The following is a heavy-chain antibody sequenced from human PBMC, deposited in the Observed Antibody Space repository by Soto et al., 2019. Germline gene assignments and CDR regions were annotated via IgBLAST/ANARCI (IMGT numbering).Heavy chain of an antibody. CDR2: IYPGDSDT. D-gene: IGHD1-1*01. J-gene: IGHJ6*02. V-gene: IGHV5-51*01. Sequence: GESLKISCKGSGYSFTSYWIGWVRQMPGKGLEWMGIIYPGDSDTRYSPSFQGQVTISADKSISTAYLQWSSLKASDTAMYYCAVQLEKPPLYVPDFSAQGSSVIGSS. CDR3: AVQLEKPPLYVPDF. CDR1: GYSFTSYW.